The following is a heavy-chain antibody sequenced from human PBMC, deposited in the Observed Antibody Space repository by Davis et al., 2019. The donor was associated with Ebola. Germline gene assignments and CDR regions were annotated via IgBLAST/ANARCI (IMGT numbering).Heavy chain of an antibody. Sequence: GGSLRLSCAASGFTFSNYWMHWVRQAPGKGLEWVGFIRSNAYGGTSEYAASVKGRFTISRDDSKSIAYLQMNSLETEDTAVYHCTRLRGFSYGYSDYWGQGTLVTVSS. CDR2: IRSNAYGGTS. D-gene: IGHD5-18*01. CDR1: GFTFSNYW. J-gene: IGHJ4*02. CDR3: TRLRGFSYGYSDY. V-gene: IGHV3-49*04.